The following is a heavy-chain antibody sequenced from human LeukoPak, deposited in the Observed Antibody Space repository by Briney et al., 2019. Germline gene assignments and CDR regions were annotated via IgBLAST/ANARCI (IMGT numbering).Heavy chain of an antibody. Sequence: GGSLRLSCAASGFTFSSYGMHWVRQAPGKGLEWVAVIWYDGSNKYYADSVKGRFTISRDNSKNTLYLQMNSLRAEDTAVYYWARDRGIAVARFASWGQGPLVPVSP. CDR2: IWYDGSNK. D-gene: IGHD6-19*01. CDR3: ARDRGIAVARFAS. CDR1: GFTFSSYG. J-gene: IGHJ4*02. V-gene: IGHV3-33*08.